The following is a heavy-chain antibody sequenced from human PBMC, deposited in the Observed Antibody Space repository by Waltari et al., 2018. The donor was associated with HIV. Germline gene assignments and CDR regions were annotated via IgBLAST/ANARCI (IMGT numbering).Heavy chain of an antibody. V-gene: IGHV3-15*01. J-gene: IGHJ4*02. Sequence: EVHLVESGGGLVKPGGSLRVSCTVSGFTFINARMSWVRQAPGKGLEWLGRIKSKNDGGTIDYAAPVKDRFTILREDAKHTLYLEMSSLKIEDTGIYYCVTDAVAVPLDTAYWGQGTLVTVSS. CDR3: VTDAVAVPLDTAY. D-gene: IGHD2-21*01. CDR2: IKSKNDGGTI. CDR1: GFTFINAR.